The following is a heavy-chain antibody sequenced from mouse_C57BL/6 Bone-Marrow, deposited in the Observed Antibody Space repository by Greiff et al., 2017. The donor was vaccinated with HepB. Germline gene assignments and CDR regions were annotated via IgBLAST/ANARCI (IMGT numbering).Heavy chain of an antibody. Sequence: VKLLESGAELARPGASVKMSCKASGYTFTSYTMHWVKQRPGQGLEWIGYINPSSGYTKYNQKFKDKATLTADKSSSTAYMQLSSLTSEDSAVYYCANYYGSSWFAYWGQGTLVTVSA. D-gene: IGHD1-1*01. CDR2: INPSSGYT. V-gene: IGHV1-4*01. J-gene: IGHJ3*01. CDR3: ANYYGSSWFAY. CDR1: GYTFTSYT.